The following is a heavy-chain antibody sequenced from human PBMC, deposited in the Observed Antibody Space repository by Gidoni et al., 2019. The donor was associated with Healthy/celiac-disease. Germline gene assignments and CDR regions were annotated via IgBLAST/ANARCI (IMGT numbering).Heavy chain of an antibody. V-gene: IGHV3-33*01. CDR2: IWYDGSNK. D-gene: IGHD1-26*01. Sequence: QVQLVESGGGVVQPGRSLRLSCAASGSTFSSYGMHWVRQAPGKGVEWGAVIWYDGSNKYYADSVKGRFTISRDNSKNTLYLQMNSLRAEDTAVYYCARDLLRGGATISPGEYWGQGTLVTVSS. CDR3: ARDLLRGGATISPGEY. CDR1: GSTFSSYG. J-gene: IGHJ4*02.